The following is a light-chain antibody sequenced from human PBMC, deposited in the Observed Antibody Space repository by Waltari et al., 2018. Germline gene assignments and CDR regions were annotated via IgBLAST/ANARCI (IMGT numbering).Light chain of an antibody. CDR2: QAS. CDR1: QSIAIW. V-gene: IGKV1-5*03. Sequence: DIQMTQSPSTLSASIGDRVTITCRASQSIAIWLAWYQQKTGKDPKLLIYQASSLESGVASRFSGSGFGTEFTLTISSLQPDDFAVYCCQQYKSYPITFGQGTRLEIK. J-gene: IGKJ5*01. CDR3: QQYKSYPIT.